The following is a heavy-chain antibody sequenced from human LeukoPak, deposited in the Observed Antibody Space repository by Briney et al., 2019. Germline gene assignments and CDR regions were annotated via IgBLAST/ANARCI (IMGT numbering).Heavy chain of an antibody. V-gene: IGHV3-49*04. D-gene: IGHD3-22*01. CDR3: TREGYYYDSSGYYSD. CDR1: GFTVSRAY. J-gene: IGHJ4*02. Sequence: GGSLRLSCAVSGFTVSRAYMNWVRQAPGKGLEWVGFIRSKTYGGTTEYAASVKGRFTISRDDSKSIAYLQMNSLKTEDTAVYYCTREGYYYDSSGYYSDWGQGTLVTVSS. CDR2: IRSKTYGGTT.